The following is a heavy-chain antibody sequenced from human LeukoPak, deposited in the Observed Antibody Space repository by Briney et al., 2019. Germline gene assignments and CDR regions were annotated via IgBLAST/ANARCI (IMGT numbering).Heavy chain of an antibody. CDR3: VRDGKFCSSTNCYVRGSRWYDP. Sequence: ASVKVSCKASGYTFTSYDINWVRQATGQGLEWMGWMNPNSGNTGYAEKFQGRVSMTRNTSTSSAYMELSSLTSEDTAVYYCVRDGKFCSSTNCYVRGSRWYDPWGQGTLVTVSS. D-gene: IGHD2-2*01. CDR1: GYTFTSYD. V-gene: IGHV1-8*01. CDR2: MNPNSGNT. J-gene: IGHJ5*02.